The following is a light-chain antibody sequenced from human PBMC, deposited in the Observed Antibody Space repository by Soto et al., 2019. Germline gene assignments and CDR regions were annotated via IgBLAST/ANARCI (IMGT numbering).Light chain of an antibody. CDR3: SSSTTNTTRV. CDR1: NNDVGVYNF. Sequence: QSALTQPVSVSGSPGQSITISCTGTNNDVGVYNFVSWYQQLPGKAPKLIVYDVSNRPPGVSDRFSGSKSGNTASLTISGLRAEDADDYYSSSSTTNTTRVFGGGTKLTVL. V-gene: IGLV2-14*03. CDR2: DVS. J-gene: IGLJ3*02.